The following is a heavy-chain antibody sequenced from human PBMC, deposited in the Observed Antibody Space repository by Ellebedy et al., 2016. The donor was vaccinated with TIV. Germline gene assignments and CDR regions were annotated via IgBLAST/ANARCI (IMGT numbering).Heavy chain of an antibody. CDR3: ARQRWLQNYYYYGMDV. Sequence: GESLKISCKGSGYSFTSYWIGWVRQMPGKGLEWMGIIYPGDSDTRYSPSFQGQVTISADKSISTAYLQWSSLKASDTAMYYCARQRWLQNYYYYGMDVWGQGTTVTVSS. D-gene: IGHD5-24*01. V-gene: IGHV5-51*01. J-gene: IGHJ6*02. CDR1: GYSFTSYW. CDR2: IYPGDSDT.